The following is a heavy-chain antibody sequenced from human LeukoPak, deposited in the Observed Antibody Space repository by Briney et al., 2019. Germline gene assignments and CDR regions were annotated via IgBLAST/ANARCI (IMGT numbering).Heavy chain of an antibody. V-gene: IGHV1-2*02. CDR3: ARAHTIFGVVIIGDNWFDP. CDR1: GYTFTGYY. Sequence: ASVKVSCKASGYTFTGYYMHWVRQAPGQGLEWMGWINPNSGGTNYAQKFQGRVTMTRDTSISTAYMELSRLRSDDTAVYYCARAHTIFGVVIIGDNWFDPWGQGTLVTVSS. J-gene: IGHJ5*02. D-gene: IGHD3-3*01. CDR2: INPNSGGT.